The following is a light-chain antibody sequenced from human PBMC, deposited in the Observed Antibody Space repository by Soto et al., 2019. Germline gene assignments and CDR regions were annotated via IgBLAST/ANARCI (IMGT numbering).Light chain of an antibody. CDR2: LNSDGSH. CDR3: QTWGTAIHV. CDR1: SGHSSYA. V-gene: IGLV4-69*01. J-gene: IGLJ3*02. Sequence: QLELTQSPSASASLGASVKLTCTLSSGHSSYAIAWHQQQPEKGPRYLMKLNSDGSHSKGDGIPDRFSGSSSGAERYLTISSLQSEDEADYYCQTWGTAIHVFGGGTKLTVL.